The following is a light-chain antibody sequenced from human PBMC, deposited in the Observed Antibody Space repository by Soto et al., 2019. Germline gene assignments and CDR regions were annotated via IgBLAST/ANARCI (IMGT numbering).Light chain of an antibody. J-gene: IGKJ1*01. CDR2: DTS. CDR3: QHFVNSLTWT. Sequence: EVVMTQSPATLSVSPGEGVTLSCRASQGIGDTLAWYQHKPGQTPRLLIYDTSTRATGVPDRFRGSRSGPEFTLTISRLEPEDFAVYYCQHFVNSLTWTFGQGTKVEIK. V-gene: IGKV3-15*01. CDR1: QGIGDT.